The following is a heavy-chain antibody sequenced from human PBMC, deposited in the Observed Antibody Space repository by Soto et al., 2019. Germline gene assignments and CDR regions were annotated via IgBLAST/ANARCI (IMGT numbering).Heavy chain of an antibody. Sequence: QVQLQESGPGLVKPSETLSLTCTVSGGSVSSGSYYWSWIRQPPGKGLEWIGYIYYSGSTNYNPSLKSRVTISVDTSKNQFSLKLSSVTAADTAVYYCARDRPGDYDILTGYEYYYYGMDVWGQGTTVTVSS. J-gene: IGHJ6*02. V-gene: IGHV4-61*01. CDR2: IYYSGST. CDR3: ARDRPGDYDILTGYEYYYYGMDV. CDR1: GGSVSSGSYY. D-gene: IGHD3-9*01.